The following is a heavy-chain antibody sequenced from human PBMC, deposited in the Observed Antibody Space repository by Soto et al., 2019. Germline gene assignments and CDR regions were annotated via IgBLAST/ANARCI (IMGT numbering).Heavy chain of an antibody. D-gene: IGHD1-1*01. J-gene: IGHJ6*02. CDR1: GYTFTGYY. CDR3: ASSVEPRNYYGMDV. CDR2: INPNSGGT. Sequence: ASVKVSCKASGYTFTGYYMHWVRQAPGQGLEWMGWINPNSGGTNYAQKFQGWVTMTRDTSISTAYMELSRLRSDDTAVYYCASSVEPRNYYGMDVWGQGTTVTVSS. V-gene: IGHV1-2*04.